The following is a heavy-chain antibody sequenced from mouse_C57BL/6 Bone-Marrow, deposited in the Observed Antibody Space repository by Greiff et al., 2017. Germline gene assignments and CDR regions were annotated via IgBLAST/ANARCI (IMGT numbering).Heavy chain of an antibody. D-gene: IGHD3-2*02. J-gene: IGHJ3*01. CDR2: IYPGDGDT. CDR1: GYAFSSSW. V-gene: IGHV1-82*01. CDR3: ARPRQLRLSFAY. Sequence: VKLMESGPELVKPGASVKISCKASGYAFSSSWMNWVKQRPGKGLEWIGRIYPGDGDTNYNGKFKGKATLTADKSSSTAYMQLSSLTSEDSAVYFCARPRQLRLSFAYWGQGTLVTVSA.